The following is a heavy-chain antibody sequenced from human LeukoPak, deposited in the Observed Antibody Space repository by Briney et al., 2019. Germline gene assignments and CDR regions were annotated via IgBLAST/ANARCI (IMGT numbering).Heavy chain of an antibody. V-gene: IGHV3-9*01. J-gene: IGHJ4*02. D-gene: IGHD5-18*01. Sequence: GRSLRLSCSASGFTFDGYAMHWVRQAPGKGLEWVSGISWSRGSIGYADSVKGRFTISRDNAKNSLYLQMNSLRAEDTALYYCAKDVGYRYAYDYWSQGTLVTVSS. CDR3: AKDVGYRYAYDY. CDR1: GFTFDGYA. CDR2: ISWSRGSI.